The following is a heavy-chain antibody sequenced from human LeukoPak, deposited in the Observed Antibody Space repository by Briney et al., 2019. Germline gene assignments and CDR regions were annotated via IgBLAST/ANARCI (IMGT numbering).Heavy chain of an antibody. CDR1: NASISSHY. D-gene: IGHD1-26*01. V-gene: IGHV4-59*11. Sequence: SETLSLTCAVSNASISSHYWSWIRQPPGKGLEYIGYINDSGSTKYNPSLKSRVTMSVDTSKNHFSLKVNSVTAADTAVYYCARRLWYSGSPGYYFDLWGQGTLVTVSS. J-gene: IGHJ4*02. CDR3: ARRLWYSGSPGYYFDL. CDR2: INDSGST.